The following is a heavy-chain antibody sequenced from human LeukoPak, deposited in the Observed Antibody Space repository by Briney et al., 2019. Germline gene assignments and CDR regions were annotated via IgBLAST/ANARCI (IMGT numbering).Heavy chain of an antibody. J-gene: IGHJ4*02. D-gene: IGHD3-16*01. Sequence: GGSLRLSCAASGFTFSSYGMHWVRQAPGKGLEWVAVIWYGGSNKYYADSVKGRFTISRDNSKNTLYLQMNSLRAEDTAVYYCARGEGYLSEFDYWGQGTLVTVSS. CDR2: IWYGGSNK. CDR3: ARGEGYLSEFDY. V-gene: IGHV3-33*01. CDR1: GFTFSSYG.